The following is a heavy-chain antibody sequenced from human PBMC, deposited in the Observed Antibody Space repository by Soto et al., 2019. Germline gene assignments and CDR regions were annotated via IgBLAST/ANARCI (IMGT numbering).Heavy chain of an antibody. Sequence: GGSLRLSCAASGFTFSSYSMNWVRQAPGKGLEWVSSISSSSSYIYYADSVKGRFTISRDNAKNSLYLQMNSLRAEDTAVYYCERYSRPSYYYSGMDVWGQGTTVTVYS. D-gene: IGHD6-13*01. CDR3: ERYSRPSYYYSGMDV. CDR1: GFTFSSYS. CDR2: ISSSSSYI. V-gene: IGHV3-21*01. J-gene: IGHJ6*02.